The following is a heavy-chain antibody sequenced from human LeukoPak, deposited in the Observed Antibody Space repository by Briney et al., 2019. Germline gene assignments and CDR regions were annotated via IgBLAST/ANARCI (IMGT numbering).Heavy chain of an antibody. D-gene: IGHD5-12*01. Sequence: KSSETLSLTCTVSGGSISSYYWSWIRQPPGKGLEWIGYLYYSGSTNYNPSLKSRVTISVDTSKNQFSLKLSSVTAADTAVYYCARAPVATPSEFDYWGQGTLVTVSS. J-gene: IGHJ4*02. CDR1: GGSISSYY. CDR2: LYYSGST. V-gene: IGHV4-59*01. CDR3: ARAPVATPSEFDY.